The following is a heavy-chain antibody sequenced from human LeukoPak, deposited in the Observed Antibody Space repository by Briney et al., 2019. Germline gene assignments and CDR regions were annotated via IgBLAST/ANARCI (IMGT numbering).Heavy chain of an antibody. CDR1: GFTFSSYW. D-gene: IGHD3/OR15-3a*01. J-gene: IGHJ4*02. CDR3: ARVATMISGYFDY. CDR2: IKQDGSEK. V-gene: IGHV3-7*01. Sequence: GGSLRLSCAASGFTFSSYWMSWVRQAPGKGLEWVANIKQDGSEKYYVDSAKGRFTISRDNAKNSLYLQMNSLRAEDTAVYYCARVATMISGYFDYWGQGTLVTVSS.